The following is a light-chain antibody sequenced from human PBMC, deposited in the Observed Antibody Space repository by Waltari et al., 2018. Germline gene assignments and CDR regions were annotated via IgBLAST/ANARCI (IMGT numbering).Light chain of an antibody. CDR3: SSYTSSSTGWV. CDR1: RTDVGGYNY. Sequence: QSALTQPSSVSGSPGQSITISCPGTRTDVGGYNYVAWYQPHPGKAPKLMIYNDSKRPSGVSNRFSGSKSSNTASLTMSGRQAEEEADYYSSSYTSSSTGWVFGGGTKLTVL. CDR2: NDS. J-gene: IGLJ3*02. V-gene: IGLV2-14*01.